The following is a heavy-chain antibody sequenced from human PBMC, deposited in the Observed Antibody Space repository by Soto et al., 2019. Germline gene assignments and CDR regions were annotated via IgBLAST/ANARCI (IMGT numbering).Heavy chain of an antibody. CDR3: ARLPYYDFWSGYLDYYYYMDV. Sequence: SETLAVTCAISGGSLSSGGYSWSWLRQPPGKGLEWIGYIYYSGSTNYNPSLKSRVTISVDTSKNQFSLKLSSVTAADTAVYYCARLPYYDFWSGYLDYYYYMDVWGKGTTVTVSS. J-gene: IGHJ6*03. CDR1: GGSLSSGGYS. D-gene: IGHD3-3*01. V-gene: IGHV4-61*08. CDR2: IYYSGST.